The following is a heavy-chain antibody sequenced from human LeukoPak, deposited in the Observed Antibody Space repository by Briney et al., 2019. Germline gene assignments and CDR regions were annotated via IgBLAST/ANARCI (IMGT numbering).Heavy chain of an antibody. V-gene: IGHV4-4*02. CDR2: IYHSGST. J-gene: IGHJ4*02. D-gene: IGHD6-13*01. CDR3: ARHPDSNNFDY. Sequence: PSGTLSLTCAVSGGSISSSNWWSWVRQPPGKGLEWIGEIYHSGSTYYNPSLKSRVTISVDTSKNQFSLKLSSVTAADTAVYYCARHPDSNNFDYWGQGTLVTVSS. CDR1: GGSISSSNW.